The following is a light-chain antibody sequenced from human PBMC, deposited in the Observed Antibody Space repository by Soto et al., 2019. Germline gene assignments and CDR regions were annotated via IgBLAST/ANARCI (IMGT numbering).Light chain of an antibody. Sequence: DIQMTQSPSSLSASVGDRVTITCQASQDISNYLNWYQQKPGKAPKLLIYDASNVETGVPSRFSGSCYGSDGTFTSSTLPPADIATYYCQQYDNLPPFTFGPGTKVDIK. CDR1: QDISNY. V-gene: IGKV1-33*01. CDR3: QQYDNLPPFT. J-gene: IGKJ3*01. CDR2: DAS.